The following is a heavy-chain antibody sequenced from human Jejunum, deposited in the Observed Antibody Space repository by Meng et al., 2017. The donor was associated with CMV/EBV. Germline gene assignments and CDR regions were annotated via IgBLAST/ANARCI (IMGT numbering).Heavy chain of an antibody. CDR3: ARLQWAAFDY. CDR1: GFNLKSYE. J-gene: IGHJ4*02. CDR2: ISGPGNTI. Sequence: CAVSGFNLKSYEMNWVRQAPGKGLEWVSYISGPGNTIYYADSVKGRFTISRDNAKNSLYLQMSGLRAEDTAVYYCARLQWAAFDYLGQGTRVTVSS. V-gene: IGHV3-48*03. D-gene: IGHD4-11*01.